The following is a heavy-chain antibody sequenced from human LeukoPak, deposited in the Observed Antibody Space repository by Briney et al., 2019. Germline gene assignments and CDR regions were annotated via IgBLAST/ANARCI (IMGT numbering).Heavy chain of an antibody. J-gene: IGHJ4*02. D-gene: IGHD5-12*01. CDR1: GGSISSGGYY. CDR2: IYYSGST. V-gene: IGHV4-31*03. Sequence: SETLSLTCTVSGGSISSGGYYWSWIRQHPGKGLEWIGYIYYSGSTYYNPSLKSRDTISVDTSKNQFSLKLSSVTAAATAVYYCARGGVWAVDYWGQGTLVNVSS. CDR3: ARGGVWAVDY.